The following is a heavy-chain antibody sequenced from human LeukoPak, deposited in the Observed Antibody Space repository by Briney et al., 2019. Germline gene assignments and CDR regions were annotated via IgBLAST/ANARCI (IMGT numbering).Heavy chain of an antibody. CDR2: VSYEGTNT. J-gene: IGHJ4*02. D-gene: IGHD2-15*01. CDR3: AKDLGYCRGSLCGRSPDY. V-gene: IGHV3-30*18. CDR1: GFTFSNFA. Sequence: PGGSLRLSCAASGFTFSNFAMHWVRQAPGKGLEWVAVVSYEGTNTYYADSVRGRFTISRDNSRNTLALQMDSLRAEDTAVYYCAKDLGYCRGSLCGRSPDYWGQGTLVTVSS.